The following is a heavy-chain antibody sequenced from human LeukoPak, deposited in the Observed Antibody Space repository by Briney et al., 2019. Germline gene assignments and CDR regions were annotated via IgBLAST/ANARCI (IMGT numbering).Heavy chain of an antibody. Sequence: SETLSLTCAVYGGSFSGYCWSWIRQPPGKGLEWIGEINHSGSTNYNPSLKSRVTISVDTSKNQFSLKLSSVTAADTAVYYCARAEYSSSWYGWFDPWGQGTLVTVSS. CDR3: ARAEYSSSWYGWFDP. V-gene: IGHV4-34*01. CDR1: GGSFSGYC. J-gene: IGHJ5*02. D-gene: IGHD6-13*01. CDR2: INHSGST.